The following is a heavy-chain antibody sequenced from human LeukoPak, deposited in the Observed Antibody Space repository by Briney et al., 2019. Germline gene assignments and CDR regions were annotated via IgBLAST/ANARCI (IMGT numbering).Heavy chain of an antibody. Sequence: GGSLRLSCAASGFXFSNYWMHWVRQAPGKGLVWVSRINSDGSSTNCADSVKGRFTISRDNAKNTLYLQMNSLRAEDTAVYYCARVPLQWLIDAFDIWGQGTLVTVSS. D-gene: IGHD6-19*01. CDR3: ARVPLQWLIDAFDI. CDR2: INSDGSST. V-gene: IGHV3-74*01. CDR1: GFXFSNYW. J-gene: IGHJ3*02.